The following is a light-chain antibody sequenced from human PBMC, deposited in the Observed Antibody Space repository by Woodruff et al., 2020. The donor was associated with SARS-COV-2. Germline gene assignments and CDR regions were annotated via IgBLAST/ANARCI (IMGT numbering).Light chain of an antibody. V-gene: IGLV2-23*01. CDR3: CSYAGSGWV. Sequence: GSKRPSGVSNRFSGSKSGNTASLTISGLQAEDEADYYCCSYAGSGWVFGGGTKLTVL. CDR2: GS. J-gene: IGLJ3*02.